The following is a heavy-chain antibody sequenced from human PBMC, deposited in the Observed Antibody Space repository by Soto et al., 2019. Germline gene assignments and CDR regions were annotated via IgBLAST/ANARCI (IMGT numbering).Heavy chain of an antibody. Sequence: PSETLSLTCTVSGGSISSYYWSWIRQPPGKGLEWIGYIYYSGSTNYNPSLKSRVTISVDTSKNQFSLKLSSVTAADTAVYYCASGTESDYVEVGPHYYGMDVWGQGTTVTVSS. V-gene: IGHV4-59*01. D-gene: IGHD4-17*01. CDR1: GGSISSYY. CDR2: IYYSGST. CDR3: ASGTESDYVEVGPHYYGMDV. J-gene: IGHJ6*02.